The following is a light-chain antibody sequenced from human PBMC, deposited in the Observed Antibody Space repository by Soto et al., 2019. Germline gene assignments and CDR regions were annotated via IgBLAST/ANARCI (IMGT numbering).Light chain of an antibody. CDR3: QQYGSSPRT. V-gene: IGKV3-15*01. CDR2: GAS. CDR1: QSVSIN. Sequence: EIVMTQSPATLSVSPGERATLSCRASQSVSINLAWYQQKPGQAPRLLIYGASTRATGIPARFSGSGSGTEFTLTINSLQSEDFAVYYCQQYGSSPRTFGQGTKLEIK. J-gene: IGKJ2*01.